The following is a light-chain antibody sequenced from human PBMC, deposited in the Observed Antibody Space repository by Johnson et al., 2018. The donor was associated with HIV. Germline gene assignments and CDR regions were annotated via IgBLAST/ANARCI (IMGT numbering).Light chain of an antibody. CDR3: GTWDSSLSASYV. CDR1: SSNIGNNY. CDR2: DNN. J-gene: IGLJ1*01. V-gene: IGLV1-51*01. Sequence: QSVLTQPPSVSAAPGQKVTISCSGSSSNIGNNYVSWYQHLPGTAPKLLIYDNNKRPSGIPDRFYASKSGTSATLGITGLQTGDEADYYCGTWDSSLSASYVFGTGTKVTVL.